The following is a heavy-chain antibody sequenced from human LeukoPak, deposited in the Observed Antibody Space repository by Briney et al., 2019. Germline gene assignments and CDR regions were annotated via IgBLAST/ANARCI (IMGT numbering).Heavy chain of an antibody. V-gene: IGHV4-4*07. CDR2: IYTSGST. D-gene: IGHD3-3*01. J-gene: IGHJ3*02. CDR3: ASHRTYYDFWSGPLDI. Sequence: SETLSLTCTVSGGSISSYDWSWIRQPAGKGLEWIGRIYTSGSTNYNPSLKSRVTMSVDTSKNQFSLKLSSVTAADTAVYYCASHRTYYDFWSGPLDIWGQGTMVTVSS. CDR1: GGSISSYD.